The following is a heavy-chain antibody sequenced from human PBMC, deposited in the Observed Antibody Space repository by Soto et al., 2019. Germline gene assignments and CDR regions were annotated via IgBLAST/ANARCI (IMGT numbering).Heavy chain of an antibody. CDR3: ARESMTTAVGYYYGMDV. V-gene: IGHV3-33*01. Sequence: GGSLRLSCAASGFTFSSYGMHWVRQAPGKGLEWVAVIWYDGSNKYYADSVKGRFTISRDNSKNTLYLQMNSLRAEDTAVYYCARESMTTAVGYYYGMDVWGQGTTVTVSS. J-gene: IGHJ6*02. CDR1: GFTFSSYG. D-gene: IGHD4-17*01. CDR2: IWYDGSNK.